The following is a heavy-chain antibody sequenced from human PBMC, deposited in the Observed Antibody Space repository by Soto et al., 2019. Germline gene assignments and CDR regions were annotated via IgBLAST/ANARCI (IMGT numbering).Heavy chain of an antibody. V-gene: IGHV3-11*01. CDR2: ISNGGSFI. J-gene: IGHJ6*02. CDR3: ARHRYYEGSVPGYGMDV. D-gene: IGHD3-16*01. Sequence: QVQLVESGGGLVKPGGSLRLSCAASGFTFSDYYMSWIRQAPGKGLEYISYISNGGSFIYYADSVKGRFTISRDTAKTSLYLKMNSLRAEDTALYYCARHRYYEGSVPGYGMDVWGQGTTVTVSS. CDR1: GFTFSDYY.